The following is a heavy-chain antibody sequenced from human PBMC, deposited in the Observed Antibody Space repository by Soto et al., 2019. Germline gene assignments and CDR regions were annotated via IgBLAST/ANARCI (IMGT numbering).Heavy chain of an antibody. D-gene: IGHD6-25*01. CDR1: GYTFTSYG. J-gene: IGHJ6*02. CDR2: ISAYNGNT. CDR3: ARDKQKQREGWIQIYYYGMDV. V-gene: IGHV1-18*04. Sequence: ASVKVSCKASGYTFTSYGISWVRQAPGQGLEWMGWISAYNGNTNYAQKLQGRVTMTTDTSTSTAYMELRSLRSDDTAVYYCARDKQKQREGWIQIYYYGMDVWGQGTTVTVSS.